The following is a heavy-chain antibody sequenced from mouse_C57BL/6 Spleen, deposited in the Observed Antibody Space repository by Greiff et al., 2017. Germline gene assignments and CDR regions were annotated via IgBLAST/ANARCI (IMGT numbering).Heavy chain of an antibody. CDR3: ARRYYGSSSFDY. Sequence: QVQLQQPGAELVKPVASVKMSCKASGYTFTSYWITWVKQRPGQGLEWIGDIYPGSGSTNYNEKFKSKATLTVDTSSSTAYMQLSSLTSEDSAVYYCARRYYGSSSFDYWGQGTTLTVSS. V-gene: IGHV1-55*01. D-gene: IGHD1-1*01. CDR2: IYPGSGST. CDR1: GYTFTSYW. J-gene: IGHJ2*01.